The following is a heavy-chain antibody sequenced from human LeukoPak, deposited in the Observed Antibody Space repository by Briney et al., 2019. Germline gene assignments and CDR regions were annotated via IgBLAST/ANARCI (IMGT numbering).Heavy chain of an antibody. CDR2: INPNSGAT. CDR1: GYTFTGYY. CDR3: ARDPIAVAGNSVGY. D-gene: IGHD6-19*01. Sequence: ASVKVSCKASGYTFTGYYMHWVRQAPGQGLEWMGWINPNSGATNYAQKFQGRVTMTRDTSISTAYMELSRLRSDDTAVYYCARDPIAVAGNSVGYWGQGTLVTVSS. V-gene: IGHV1-2*02. J-gene: IGHJ4*02.